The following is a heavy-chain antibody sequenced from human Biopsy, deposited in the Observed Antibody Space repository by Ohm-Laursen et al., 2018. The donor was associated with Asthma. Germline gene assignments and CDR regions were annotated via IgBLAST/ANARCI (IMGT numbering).Heavy chain of an antibody. J-gene: IGHJ6*02. V-gene: IGHV3-11*01. D-gene: IGHD6-25*01. Sequence: SLRLSCSAPGFSFSDYYMTGMRQAPGKGLEWVSSISSSGSTTYPAESVKGRFTISRDNAQKSLFLQMGSLRAEDTAIYYCARVFESSEWGPFYHFGLDVWGQGTTVAVSS. CDR2: ISSSGSTT. CDR1: GFSFSDYY. CDR3: ARVFESSEWGPFYHFGLDV.